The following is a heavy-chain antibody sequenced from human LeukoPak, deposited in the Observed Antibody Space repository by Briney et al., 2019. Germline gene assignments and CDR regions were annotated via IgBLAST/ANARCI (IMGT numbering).Heavy chain of an antibody. CDR3: ARIRRTTVVTAGAFDI. J-gene: IGHJ3*02. D-gene: IGHD4-23*01. V-gene: IGHV2-70*11. CDR1: GFSLSTRGMC. CDR2: IDWDDDK. Sequence: RTSGPTLVNPTPTLTLTCTFSGFSLSTRGMCVSWIRQPPGKALEWLSRIDWDDDKYYSTSLKTRLTISKDTSKNQVVLTMTNMDPLDTATYYCARIRRTTVVTAGAFDIWGQGTMVTVSS.